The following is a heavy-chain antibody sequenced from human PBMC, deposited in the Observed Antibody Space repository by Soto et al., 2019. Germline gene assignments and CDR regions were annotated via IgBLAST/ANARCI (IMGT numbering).Heavy chain of an antibody. J-gene: IGHJ6*03. CDR2: ISSSSSTI. D-gene: IGHD6-13*01. V-gene: IGHV3-48*01. CDR3: ARDPAAASTIDYYMDV. Sequence: GGSLRLSCAASGFTFSSYSMNWVRQAPGKGLEWVSYISSSSSTIYYADSVKGRFTISRDNAKNSLYLQMNSLRAEDTAVYYCARDPAAASTIDYYMDVWGKGTTVTVSS. CDR1: GFTFSSYS.